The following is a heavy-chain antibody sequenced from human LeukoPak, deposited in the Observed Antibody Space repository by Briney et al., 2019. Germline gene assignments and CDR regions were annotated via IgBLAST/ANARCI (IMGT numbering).Heavy chain of an antibody. CDR1: GGSISSYY. CDR2: IYTSGST. J-gene: IGHJ2*01. CDR3: ARDNRDYGDYWYFDL. Sequence: SETLSLTCTVSGGSISSYYWSWIRQPAGKGLEWIGRIYTSGSTNYNPSLKSRVTMSVDTSKNQFSLKLSSVTAADTAVYYCARDNRDYGDYWYFDLWGRGTLVTVSS. V-gene: IGHV4-4*07. D-gene: IGHD4-17*01.